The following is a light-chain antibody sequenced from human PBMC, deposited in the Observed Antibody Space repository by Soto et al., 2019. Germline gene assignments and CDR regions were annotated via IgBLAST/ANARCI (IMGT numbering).Light chain of an antibody. CDR1: QSVSSSY. J-gene: IGKJ5*01. Sequence: EIVLTQSPGTLSLSPGERATLSCRASQSVSSSYLAWYQQKPGQAPRLLIYGASNRATGIPDRFSGSGSGTDFTLTISRLEPEDFAVYYCQQYGSSSIPFGQGTRLENK. CDR2: GAS. V-gene: IGKV3-20*01. CDR3: QQYGSSSIP.